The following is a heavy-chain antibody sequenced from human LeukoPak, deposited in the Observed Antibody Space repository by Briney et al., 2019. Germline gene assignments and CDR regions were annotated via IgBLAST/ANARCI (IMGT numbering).Heavy chain of an antibody. CDR3: AKSSLAHQGYYYGMDV. J-gene: IGHJ6*02. Sequence: PGGSLRLSCAASGFTFSSYWMSWVRQAPGKGLEWVANIKEDGSEKYYVDSVKGRFTISRDNSKNTLYLQMNSLRAEDTAIYYCAKSSLAHQGYYYGMDVWGQGTTVTVSS. CDR2: IKEDGSEK. CDR1: GFTFSSYW. V-gene: IGHV3-7*03.